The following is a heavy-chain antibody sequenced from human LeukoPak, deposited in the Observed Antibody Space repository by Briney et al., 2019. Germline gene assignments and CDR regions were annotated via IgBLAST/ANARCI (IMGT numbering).Heavy chain of an antibody. V-gene: IGHV1-69*13. CDR3: ARGLPNYYGMDV. CDR1: GYTFTRYG. Sequence: GASVKVSCKASGYTFTRYGISWVRQAPGQGLEWMGGIIPIFGTANYAQKFQGRVTITADESTSTAYMELSSLRSEDTAVYYCARGLPNYYGMDVWGQGTTVTVS. J-gene: IGHJ6*02. CDR2: IIPIFGTA.